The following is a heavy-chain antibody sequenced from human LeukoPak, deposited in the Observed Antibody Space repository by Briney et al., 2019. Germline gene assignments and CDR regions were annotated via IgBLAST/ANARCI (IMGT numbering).Heavy chain of an antibody. CDR2: IYYSGST. J-gene: IGHJ4*02. CDR3: ARTDYGGRRHFDY. V-gene: IGHV4-39*01. CDR1: GGSISSSSYY. D-gene: IGHD4-23*01. Sequence: SETLSLTCTVSGGSISSSSYYWGWIRPPPGKGLEWIGSIYYSGSTYYNPSLKSRVTISVDTSKNQFSLKLSSVTAADTAVYYCARTDYGGRRHFDYWGQGTLVTVSS.